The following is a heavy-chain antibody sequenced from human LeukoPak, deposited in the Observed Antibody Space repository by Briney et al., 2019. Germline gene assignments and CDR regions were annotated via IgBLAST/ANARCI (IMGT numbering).Heavy chain of an antibody. CDR2: INHSGST. D-gene: IGHD5-18*01. CDR1: GGSFSGYY. CDR3: ARALWSNWFDP. V-gene: IGHV4-34*01. Sequence: SETLSLTCAVYGGSFSGYYWSWIRQPPGKGLEWIGEINHSGSTNYNPSLKSRVTISVDTSKNQFSLKLSSVTAGDTAVYYCARALWSNWFDPWGQGTLVTVSS. J-gene: IGHJ5*02.